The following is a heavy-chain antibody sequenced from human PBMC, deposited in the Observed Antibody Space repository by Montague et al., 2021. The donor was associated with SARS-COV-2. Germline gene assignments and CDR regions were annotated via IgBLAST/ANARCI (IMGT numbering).Heavy chain of an antibody. V-gene: IGHV4-59*02. CDR1: GGSVSSYY. D-gene: IGHD3-22*01. CDR2: IYYSGST. CDR3: ARDRPPYYYDNSGHFLHGWFDP. Sequence: SETLSLTCSVSGGSVSSYYLNWIRQNPGKGLEWIGNIYYSGSTNYNPSLKSRVTISVDTSKNQFSLKLSSVTAADTAVYYCARDRPPYYYDNSGHFLHGWFDPWGQGTLVTASS. J-gene: IGHJ5*02.